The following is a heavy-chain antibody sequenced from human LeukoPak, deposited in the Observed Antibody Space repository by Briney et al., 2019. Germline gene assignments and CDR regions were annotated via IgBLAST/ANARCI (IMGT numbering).Heavy chain of an antibody. CDR1: GYTFTSYD. CDR2: MNPNSGNT. Sequence: GASVKVSCKASGYTFTSYDINWVRQATGQGLEWMGWMNPNSGNTGYAQKFRGRVTMTRNTSISTAYMELSSLRSEDTAVYYCARGLRSAVAGKKKMYYFDYWGQGTLVTVSS. J-gene: IGHJ4*02. D-gene: IGHD6-19*01. V-gene: IGHV1-8*01. CDR3: ARGLRSAVAGKKKMYYFDY.